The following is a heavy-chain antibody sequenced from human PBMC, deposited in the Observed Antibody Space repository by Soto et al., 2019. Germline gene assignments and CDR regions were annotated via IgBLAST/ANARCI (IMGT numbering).Heavy chain of an antibody. Sequence: EVQLVESGGGLVQPGESLRLSSAASGFTFSSYWMTWVRQAPGKGLEWVANINQDGSETYYVDSVKGRFTISRDNAKNSLYLQMNSLRVEDTAVYYCARRAVAATSDAFDIWGQGTMVTVSS. CDR3: ARRAVAATSDAFDI. V-gene: IGHV3-7*01. J-gene: IGHJ3*02. D-gene: IGHD2-15*01. CDR2: INQDGSET. CDR1: GFTFSSYW.